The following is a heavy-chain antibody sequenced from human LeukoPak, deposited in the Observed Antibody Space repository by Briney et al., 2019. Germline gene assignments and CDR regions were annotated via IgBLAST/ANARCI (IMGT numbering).Heavy chain of an antibody. J-gene: IGHJ4*02. CDR3: ARSPRSRIAVAGTDFDY. CDR1: GGSISSSSYY. D-gene: IGHD6-19*01. V-gene: IGHV4-39*07. Sequence: SETLSLTCTVSGGSISSSSYYWGWIRQPPGKGLEWIGSIYYSGSTYYNPSLKSRVTISVDTSKNQFSLKLSSVTAADTAVYYCARSPRSRIAVAGTDFDYWGQGTLVTVSS. CDR2: IYYSGST.